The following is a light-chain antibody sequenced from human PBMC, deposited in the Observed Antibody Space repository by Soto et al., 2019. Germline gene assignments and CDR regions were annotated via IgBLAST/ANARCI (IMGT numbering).Light chain of an antibody. V-gene: IGKV1-39*01. J-gene: IGKJ1*01. CDR2: AAS. CDR3: QQSYSTPRT. CDR1: QSISSY. Sequence: DIQMTQSPSSLSASVGDRVTITCRASQSISSYLNWYQQKPVKAPKVLIYAASSLQSGVPSRFSGSGSGTDFTLTISSLQPEDVATYYCQQSYSTPRTFGQGTKVEIK.